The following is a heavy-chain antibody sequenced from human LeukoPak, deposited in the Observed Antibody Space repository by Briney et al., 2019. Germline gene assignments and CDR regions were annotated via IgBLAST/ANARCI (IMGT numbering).Heavy chain of an antibody. J-gene: IGHJ4*02. D-gene: IGHD3-10*01. CDR2: INPKNGGP. CDR1: GYTFTDYY. CDR3: ARLGPVIRGESDS. V-gene: IGHV1-2*02. Sequence: ALVKVSCKASGYTFTDYYVHWVRQAPGQGLEWMGWINPKNGGPNFAQKFQGRVTMTRDTSISTAYMELTSLKSDDTAVYYCARLGPVIRGESDSWGQGTLVTVSS.